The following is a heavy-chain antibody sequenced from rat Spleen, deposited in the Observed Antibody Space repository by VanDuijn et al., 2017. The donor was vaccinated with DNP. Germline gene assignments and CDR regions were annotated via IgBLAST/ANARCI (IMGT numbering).Heavy chain of an antibody. CDR1: GFSFSDSA. Sequence: EVQLVESGGGVVQPGKSLKLSCAASGFSFSDSAMAWVRQSPTKGLEWVATITYDGSRTYCRDSVKGRFTISRDNAKSTLYLQMDSLRSEDTATYYCTTFEGTNAWGQGTSVTVSS. J-gene: IGHJ4*01. V-gene: IGHV5S10*01. CDR3: TTFEGTNA. D-gene: IGHD1-11*01. CDR2: ITYDGSRT.